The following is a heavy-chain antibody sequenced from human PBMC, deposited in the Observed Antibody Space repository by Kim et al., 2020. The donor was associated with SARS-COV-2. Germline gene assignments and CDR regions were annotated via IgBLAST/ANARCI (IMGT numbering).Heavy chain of an antibody. Sequence: SETLSLTCTVSGGSISSSSYYWGWIRQPPGKGLEWIGSIYYSGSTYYNPSLKSRVTISVDTSKNQFSLKLSSVTAADTAVYYCARLLGYSISWYFDYWG. J-gene: IGHJ4*01. V-gene: IGHV4-39*01. CDR1: GGSISSSSYY. CDR2: IYYSGST. CDR3: ARLLGYSISWYFDY. D-gene: IGHD6-13*01.